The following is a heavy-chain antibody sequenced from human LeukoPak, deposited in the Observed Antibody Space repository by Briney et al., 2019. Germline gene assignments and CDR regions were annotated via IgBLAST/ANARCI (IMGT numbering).Heavy chain of an antibody. CDR3: ARDRCSSTSCYRPYGMDV. V-gene: IGHV3-30-3*01. D-gene: IGHD2-2*01. CDR1: GFTFSSYA. CDR2: ISYDGSNK. Sequence: GGSLRLSCEASGFTFSSYAMHWVRPAPGKGLEWVAVISYDGSNKYYADSVKGRFTISRDNSKNTLYLQMNSLRAEDTAVYYCARDRCSSTSCYRPYGMDVWGQGTTVTVSS. J-gene: IGHJ6*02.